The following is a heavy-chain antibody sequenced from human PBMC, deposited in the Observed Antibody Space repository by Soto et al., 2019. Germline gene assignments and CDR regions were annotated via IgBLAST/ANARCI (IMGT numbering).Heavy chain of an antibody. CDR3: ARLGAFFQALDS. CDR2: IYYSGST. V-gene: IGHV4-59*01. D-gene: IGHD3-16*01. CDR1: GGSISNYY. J-gene: IGHJ4*02. Sequence: SETLSLTCTVSGGSISNYYWTWIRQPPGKGLEWIGYIYYSGSTNYNPSLKSRVTISVDTSKNQFSLKLSSVTAADTAVYYCARLGAFFQALDSWGQGTLVTVSS.